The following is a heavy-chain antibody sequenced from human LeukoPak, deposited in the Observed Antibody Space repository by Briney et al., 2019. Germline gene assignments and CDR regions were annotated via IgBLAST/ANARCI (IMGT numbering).Heavy chain of an antibody. D-gene: IGHD6-19*01. CDR2: ISGSGGST. V-gene: IGHV3-23*01. CDR3: AKEIPGIAVAGIKFDH. J-gene: IGHJ4*02. CDR1: GFTFTNYA. Sequence: GGSLRLSCSASGFTFTNYAMSWVRQAPGKGLEWVSAISGSGGSTYYADSVKGRFSISRDNSKNTLYLQMNSMRADDTAVDYCAKEIPGIAVAGIKFDHWGQGTLVTVSS.